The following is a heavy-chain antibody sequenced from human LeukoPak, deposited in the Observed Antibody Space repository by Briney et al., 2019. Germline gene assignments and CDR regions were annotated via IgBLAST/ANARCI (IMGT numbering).Heavy chain of an antibody. CDR2: MNPNSGNT. V-gene: IGHV1-8*02. J-gene: IGHJ4*02. CDR3: ARVRGRWLQAFDY. D-gene: IGHD5-24*01. CDR1: GYTFTGYY. Sequence: AASVKVSCKASGYTFTGYYMHWVRQAPGQGLEWMGWMNPNSGNTGYAQKFQGRVTMTRNTSISTAYMELSSLRSEDTAVYYCARVRGRWLQAFDYWGQGTLVTVSS.